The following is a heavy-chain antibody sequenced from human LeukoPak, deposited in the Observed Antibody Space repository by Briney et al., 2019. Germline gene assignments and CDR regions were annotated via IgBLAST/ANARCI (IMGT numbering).Heavy chain of an antibody. V-gene: IGHV4-59*01. CDR1: GGSISSYY. Sequence: PSETLSLTCTVSGGSISSYYWSWIRQPPGKGLEWIGYIYYSGSTNYNPSLKSRVTISVDTSKNQFSLKLSSVAAADTAVYYCASSRYNWNYYYFDYWGQGTQVTVSS. D-gene: IGHD1-7*01. CDR3: ASSRYNWNYYYFDY. CDR2: IYYSGST. J-gene: IGHJ4*02.